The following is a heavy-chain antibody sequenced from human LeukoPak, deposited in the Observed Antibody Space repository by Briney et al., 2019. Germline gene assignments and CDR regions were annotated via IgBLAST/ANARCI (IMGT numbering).Heavy chain of an antibody. Sequence: GGSLRLSCAASEFTFSAHWMHWVRQVPGKGLVYIAYIDNDGTNTNYADSVKGRFTISRDNAKNTLYLQMNSLRVEDTAVYYCVRDRPHNCFDPWGQGTLVTVSS. D-gene: IGHD6-6*01. CDR1: EFTFSAHW. J-gene: IGHJ5*02. CDR2: IDNDGTNT. V-gene: IGHV3-74*01. CDR3: VRDRPHNCFDP.